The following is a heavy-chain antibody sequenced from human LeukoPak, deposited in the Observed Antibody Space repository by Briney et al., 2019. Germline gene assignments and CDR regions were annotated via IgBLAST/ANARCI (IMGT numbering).Heavy chain of an antibody. V-gene: IGHV4-59*01. CDR1: GGSISSYY. CDR2: IYYSGST. CDR3: AREAGLGAFDI. J-gene: IGHJ3*02. D-gene: IGHD3-16*01. Sequence: PSETLSLTCTVSGGSISSYYWSWIRQTPGKGLEWIGYIYYSGSTNYNPSLKSRVTISVDTSKNQFSLKLSSVTAADTAVYYCAREAGLGAFDIWGQGTMVTVSS.